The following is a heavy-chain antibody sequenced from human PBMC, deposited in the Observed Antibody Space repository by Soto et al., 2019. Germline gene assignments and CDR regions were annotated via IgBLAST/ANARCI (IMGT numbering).Heavy chain of an antibody. V-gene: IGHV3-7*01. D-gene: IGHD6-19*01. CDR2: IKQDGSEK. CDR1: GFTFSSYW. CDR3: ARDIAVAANWFDP. Sequence: EVQLVESGGGLVQPGVSLRLSCAASGFTFSSYWMSWVRQAPGKGLEWVANIKQDGSEKYYVDSVKGRFTISRDNAKNSLYLQMNSLRAEDTAVYYCARDIAVAANWFDPWGQGTLVTVSS. J-gene: IGHJ5*02.